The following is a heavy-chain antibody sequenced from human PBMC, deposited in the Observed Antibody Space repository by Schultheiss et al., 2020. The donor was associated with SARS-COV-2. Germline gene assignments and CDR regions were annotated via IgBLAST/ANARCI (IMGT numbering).Heavy chain of an antibody. CDR1: GFTFGDYA. J-gene: IGHJ6*02. V-gene: IGHV3-21*01. Sequence: GGSLRLSCSASGFTFGDYAMSWFRQAPGKGLEWVSSISSSSSYIYYADSVKGRFTISRDNAKNSLYLQMNSLRAEDTAVYYCARESYGMDVWGQGTTVTVSS. CDR3: ARESYGMDV. CDR2: ISSSSSYI.